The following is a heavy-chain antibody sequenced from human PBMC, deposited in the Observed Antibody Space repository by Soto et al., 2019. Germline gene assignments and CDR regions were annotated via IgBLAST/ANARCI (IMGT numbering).Heavy chain of an antibody. Sequence: SVKVSCKASGFTFTSSAVQWVRQARGQRLEWIGWIVVGSGNTNYAQKFQERVTITRDMSTSTAYMELSSLRSEDTAVYYCAAVMEMATILFDYWGQGTPVTVS. D-gene: IGHD5-12*01. J-gene: IGHJ4*02. CDR3: AAVMEMATILFDY. V-gene: IGHV1-58*01. CDR1: GFTFTSSA. CDR2: IVVGSGNT.